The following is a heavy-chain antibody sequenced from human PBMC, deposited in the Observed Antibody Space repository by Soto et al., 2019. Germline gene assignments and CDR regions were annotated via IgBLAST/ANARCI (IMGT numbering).Heavy chain of an antibody. CDR3: AKSRWELLT. CDR1: GFTFSSYA. CDR2: SSGSGGSK. V-gene: IGHV3-23*01. J-gene: IGHJ5*02. D-gene: IGHD1-26*01. Sequence: EQLLESGGGLVQPGGSLRLTCAASGFTFSSYAMSWVRQAPGKGLEWVASMTASSGSGGSKFYADSVKGRFTISRDNSAHTLYLQMNSLRAEDTALYYCAKSRWELLTWGQGTLVTVSS.